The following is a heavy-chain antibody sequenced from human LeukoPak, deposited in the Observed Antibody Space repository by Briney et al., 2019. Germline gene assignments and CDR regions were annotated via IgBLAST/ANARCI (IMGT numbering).Heavy chain of an antibody. D-gene: IGHD3-3*01. J-gene: IGHJ4*02. CDR1: GFTFSSYA. V-gene: IGHV3-30-3*01. CDR2: ISYDGSNK. Sequence: PGGSLRLSCAASGFTFSSYAMHWVRQAPGKGLEWVAVISYDGSNKYYADSVKGRFTISRDNSKNTLYLQMNSLRAEDTAVYYCARATVSYDFWNPQHFFDHWGRGTLVTVSS. CDR3: ARATVSYDFWNPQHFFDH.